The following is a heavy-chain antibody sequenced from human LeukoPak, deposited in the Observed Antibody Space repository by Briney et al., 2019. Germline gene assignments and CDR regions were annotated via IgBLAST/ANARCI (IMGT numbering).Heavy chain of an antibody. V-gene: IGHV1-2*02. CDR3: ASSWDYGDQPGWFDP. J-gene: IGHJ5*02. CDR2: INPNSGGT. CDR1: GYTFTGYY. Sequence: ASVKVSCKASGYTFTGYYMHWVRQAPGQGLEWMGWINPNSGGTNYAQKFQGRVTMTRDTSTSTAYMELRSLRSDDTAVYYCASSWDYGDQPGWFDPWGQGTLVTVSS. D-gene: IGHD4-17*01.